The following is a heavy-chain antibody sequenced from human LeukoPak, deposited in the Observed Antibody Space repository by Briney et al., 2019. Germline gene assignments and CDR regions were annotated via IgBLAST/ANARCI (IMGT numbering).Heavy chain of an antibody. D-gene: IGHD4-11*01. CDR1: GCSFTSYW. Sequence: GESLKISCKGSGCSFTSYWIGWVRQMPGKGLEWTGIIYPGDSDTRYSPSFQGQVTISADKSISTAYLQWSSLKASDTAMYYCARTVVDGISPSFYFDYWGQGTLVTVSS. J-gene: IGHJ4*02. CDR2: IYPGDSDT. V-gene: IGHV5-51*01. CDR3: ARTVVDGISPSFYFDY.